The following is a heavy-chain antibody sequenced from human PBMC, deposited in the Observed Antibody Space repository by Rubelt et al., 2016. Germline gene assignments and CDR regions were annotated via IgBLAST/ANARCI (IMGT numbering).Heavy chain of an antibody. V-gene: IGHV1-18*01. Sequence: QVQLVQSGAEVKKPGASVKVSCKASGYTFTSYGISWVRQAPGQGLEWMGWISAYNGNTNYAQKLQGRVTMTTDTSTSTDYMELRSLRSDDTAVYYCAREARKYRSGYYYYYGMDVWGQGTTVTVSS. CDR1: GYTFTSYG. CDR2: ISAYNGNT. J-gene: IGHJ6*02. CDR3: AREARKYRSGYYYYYGMDV. D-gene: IGHD6-19*01.